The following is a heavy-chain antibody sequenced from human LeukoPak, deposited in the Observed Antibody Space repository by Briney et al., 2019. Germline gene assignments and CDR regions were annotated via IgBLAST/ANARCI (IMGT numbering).Heavy chain of an antibody. D-gene: IGHD6-13*01. CDR2: IRYDGSNK. CDR3: AKPAGQQLAGGTSYYYMDV. Sequence: PGGSLRLSCAASGFTFSSYGMHWVRQAPGKGLEWVAFIRYDGSNKYYADSVKGRFTISRDNSKNTLYLQMNSLRAEDTAVYYCAKPAGQQLAGGTSYYYMDVWGKGTTVTVSS. V-gene: IGHV3-30*02. J-gene: IGHJ6*03. CDR1: GFTFSSYG.